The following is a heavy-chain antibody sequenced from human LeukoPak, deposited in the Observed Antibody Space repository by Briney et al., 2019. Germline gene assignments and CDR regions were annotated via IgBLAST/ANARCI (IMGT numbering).Heavy chain of an antibody. CDR2: IYSGGST. D-gene: IGHD4-17*01. V-gene: IGHV3-66*01. CDR1: GFTFSSNY. J-gene: IGHJ4*02. CDR3: ARDRDGDYFDY. Sequence: GGSLRLSCAASGFTFSSNYMSWVRQAPGKGLEWVSVIYSGGSTYYADSVKGRFTISRDNSKNTLYLQMNSLRAEDTAVYYCARDRDGDYFDYWGQGTLVTVSS.